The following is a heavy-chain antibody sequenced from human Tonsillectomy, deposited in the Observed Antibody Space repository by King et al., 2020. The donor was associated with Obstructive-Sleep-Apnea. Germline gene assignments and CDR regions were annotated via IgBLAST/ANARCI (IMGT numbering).Heavy chain of an antibody. CDR1: GGSMNYHY. V-gene: IGHV4-59*11. CDR3: ARKTSGWYLGTFDV. J-gene: IGHJ3*01. D-gene: IGHD6-19*01. Sequence: VQLQQSGPGLVQPSETLSLTCSVSGGSMNYHYWTWIRQPPGEAPEWIGYVDYSGNTNYNPPLPSRITMSVDTTKNQFSLNLYSVTTADTAVYFCARKTSGWYLGTFDVWGPGTKVTVSS. CDR2: VDYSGNT.